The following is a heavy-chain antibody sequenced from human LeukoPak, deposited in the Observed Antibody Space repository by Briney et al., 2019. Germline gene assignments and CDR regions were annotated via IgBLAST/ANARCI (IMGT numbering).Heavy chain of an antibody. J-gene: IGHJ4*02. V-gene: IGHV3-30*04. CDR2: ISYDGSNK. CDR3: ARDTAMVSYRGYYFDY. CDR1: GFTFSSYA. Sequence: GRSLRLSCAASGFTFSSYAMHWVRQAPGKGLEWVAVISYDGSNKYYADSVKGRFTISRDNSKNTLYLQINSLRAEDTAVYYCARDTAMVSYRGYYFDYWGQGTLVTVSS. D-gene: IGHD5-18*01.